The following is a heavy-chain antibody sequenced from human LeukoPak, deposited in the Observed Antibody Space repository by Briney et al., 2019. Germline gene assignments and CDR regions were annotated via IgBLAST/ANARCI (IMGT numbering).Heavy chain of an antibody. V-gene: IGHV3-23*01. CDR2: ITGSGGST. J-gene: IGHJ4*02. CDR3: ARGRSRGFDY. Sequence: GGSLRLSCGASGFTFTTYAMTWVRQAPGKGLEWVSSITGSGGSTYYGDSVKGRFTISRDNAKNSLYLQMNSLRAEDTAVYYCARGRSRGFDYWGQGTLVTVSS. D-gene: IGHD3-10*01. CDR1: GFTFTTYA.